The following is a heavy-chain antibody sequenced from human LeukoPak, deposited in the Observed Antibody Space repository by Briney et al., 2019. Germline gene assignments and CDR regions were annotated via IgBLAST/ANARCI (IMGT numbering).Heavy chain of an antibody. CDR3: ARDGGPYYFDY. CDR1: GGSISSGGYY. D-gene: IGHD3-16*01. V-gene: IGHV4-31*03. CDR2: IYYSGST. Sequence: KASETLSLTCTVSGGSISSGGYYWSWIRQHPGKGLEWIGYIYYSGSTYYNPSLKSRVTISVDTSKNQFSLKLSSVTAADTAVYYCARDGGPYYFDYWGQGTLVTVSS. J-gene: IGHJ4*02.